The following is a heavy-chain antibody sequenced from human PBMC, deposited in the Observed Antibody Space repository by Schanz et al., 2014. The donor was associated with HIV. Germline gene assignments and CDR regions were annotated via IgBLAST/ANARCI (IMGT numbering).Heavy chain of an antibody. CDR3: ARGRSGYCSGGSCPYGRYYFDY. J-gene: IGHJ4*02. CDR1: GYTFSTYG. CDR2: INPNSGGT. D-gene: IGHD2-15*01. V-gene: IGHV1-2*02. Sequence: QVKLVQSGAEVKRPGSTVKVSCKASGYTFSTYGISWVRQAPGQGLEWMGWINPNSGGTNYAQKFQGRVTMTRDTSISTAYMELSRLRSDDTAVYYCARGRSGYCSGGSCPYGRYYFDYWGQGTLVTVSS.